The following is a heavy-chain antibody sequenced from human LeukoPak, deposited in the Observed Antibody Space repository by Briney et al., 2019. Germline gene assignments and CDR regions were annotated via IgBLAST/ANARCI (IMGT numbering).Heavy chain of an antibody. CDR2: ISSNGGST. CDR1: GFTFSSYA. D-gene: IGHD4-23*01. V-gene: IGHV3-64*01. Sequence: GGSLRLSCAASGFTFSSYAMHWVRQAPGKGLEYVSAISSNGGSTYYANSVKGRFTISRDNSKNTLYLQMGSLRAEDMAVYYCARRGYGGIQYYYGMDVWGQGTTVTVSS. J-gene: IGHJ6*02. CDR3: ARRGYGGIQYYYGMDV.